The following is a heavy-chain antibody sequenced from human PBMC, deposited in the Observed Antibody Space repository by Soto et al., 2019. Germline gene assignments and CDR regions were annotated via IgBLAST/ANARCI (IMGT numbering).Heavy chain of an antibody. J-gene: IGHJ5*02. Sequence: ASVKVSCKASGYTFTSYDINWVRQATGQGLEWMGWMNPNSGNTGYAQKFQGRVTMTRNTSISTAYMELSSLRSEDTAVYYCARGLDSSGWFLAVNWFDPWGQGTLVTVSS. CDR3: ARGLDSSGWFLAVNWFDP. CDR2: MNPNSGNT. D-gene: IGHD6-19*01. V-gene: IGHV1-8*01. CDR1: GYTFTSYD.